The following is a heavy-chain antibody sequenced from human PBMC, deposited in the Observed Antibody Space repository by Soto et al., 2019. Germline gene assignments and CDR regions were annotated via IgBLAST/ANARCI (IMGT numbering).Heavy chain of an antibody. CDR3: ITLIPNGRWELGP. V-gene: IGHV3-15*05. Sequence: GGSLRLSCAASGFTFSDAWMSWVRQAPGKGLEWVGRIKSKTNGGTTDYAGPVKGRFTISRDDSKRTLYVQMNSLKTEDTAIYYCITLIPNGRWELGPCGQGTMVTVSS. CDR1: GFTFSDAW. J-gene: IGHJ5*02. CDR2: IKSKTNGGTT. D-gene: IGHD1-26*01.